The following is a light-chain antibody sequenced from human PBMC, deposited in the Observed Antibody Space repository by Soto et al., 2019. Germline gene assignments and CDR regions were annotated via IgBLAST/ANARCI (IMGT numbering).Light chain of an antibody. Sequence: EIVLTQSPGTLSLSPGEGATLSCRASQSVSSSYLAWYPQQFGQAPRLLIYGASNRATGIPDRFSGSGSGTDLTLTISRLEPDDFAVYYCQQQDTLPRPFGQGTKVEIK. V-gene: IGKV3-20*01. CDR1: QSVSSSY. CDR3: QQQDTLPRP. CDR2: GAS. J-gene: IGKJ1*01.